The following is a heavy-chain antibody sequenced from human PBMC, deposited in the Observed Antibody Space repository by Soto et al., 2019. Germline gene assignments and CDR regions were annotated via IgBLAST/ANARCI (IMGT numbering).Heavy chain of an antibody. J-gene: IGHJ6*02. CDR1: GGSFSGYY. CDR2: INHSGST. CDR3: ARGSHVLLFYGMDV. D-gene: IGHD3-10*01. V-gene: IGHV4-34*01. Sequence: SETMSLTCAVYGGSFSGYYWSRIRQPPGKGLEWIGEINHSGSTNYNPSLKSRVTISVDTSKNQFSLKLSSVTAADTAVYYCARGSHVLLFYGMDVWGQGTTVTVSS.